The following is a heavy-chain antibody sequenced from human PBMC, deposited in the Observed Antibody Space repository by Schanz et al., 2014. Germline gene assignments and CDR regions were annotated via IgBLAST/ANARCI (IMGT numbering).Heavy chain of an antibody. CDR1: GFSFDDYT. J-gene: IGHJ6*02. CDR3: AKDSRGSSFDMDV. Sequence: EVQLAESGGSLVKPGGSLRLSCAASGFSFDDYTMHWVRQAPGKGLEWVSLIDRDGGHTYYADSVKGRFTISRDNSKNSLYLQMNSLRTEDTALYYCAKDSRGSSFDMDVWGQGTTVTVSS. CDR2: IDRDGGHT. D-gene: IGHD1-26*01. V-gene: IGHV3-43*01.